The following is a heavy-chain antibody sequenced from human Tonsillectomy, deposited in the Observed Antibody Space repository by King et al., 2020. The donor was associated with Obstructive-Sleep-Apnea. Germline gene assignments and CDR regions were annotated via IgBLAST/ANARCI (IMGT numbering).Heavy chain of an antibody. Sequence: QLVQSGAEVKKPGASVKVSCKASGYTFTAYYIHWVRQAPGQGLEWMGWISPNSGATKYAQKFQDRVTMTRDTSITTAYMDLSRLRSDDTAIYCCARDMSAYDSPSPAYWGKGTLVTVSS. CDR1: GYTFTAYY. CDR2: ISPNSGAT. J-gene: IGHJ4*02. D-gene: IGHD3-10*01. V-gene: IGHV1-2*02. CDR3: ARDMSAYDSPSPAY.